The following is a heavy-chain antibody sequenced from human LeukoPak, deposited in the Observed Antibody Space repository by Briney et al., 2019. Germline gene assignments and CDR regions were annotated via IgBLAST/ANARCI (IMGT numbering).Heavy chain of an antibody. J-gene: IGHJ4*02. D-gene: IGHD6-13*01. CDR2: INRSGGST. CDR1: GFTFSSYY. V-gene: IGHV3-23*01. CDR3: AKCDWGRYSRSCDAIDY. Sequence: GGSLKLSCAASGFTFSSYYTSWVRQAPGKGLEWIGTINRSGGSTNYADPVKGRFTSSRDTSISALYMQMNRLRADDTAVYYCAKCDWGRYSRSCDAIDYWGQGTLISVSS.